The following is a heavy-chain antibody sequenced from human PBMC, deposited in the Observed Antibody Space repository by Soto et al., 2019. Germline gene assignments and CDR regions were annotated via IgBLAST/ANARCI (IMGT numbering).Heavy chain of an antibody. CDR2: IYYSGST. CDR3: ARNSGVSIFGVAMTYYYYMDV. D-gene: IGHD3-3*01. V-gene: IGHV4-59*01. Sequence: PSETLSLTCTVSGGSISSYYWSWIRQPPGRGLEWIGYIYYSGSTNYNPSLKSRVTISVDTSKNQFSLKLSSVTAADTAVYYCARNSGVSIFGVAMTYYYYMDVWGKGTTVT. CDR1: GGSISSYY. J-gene: IGHJ6*03.